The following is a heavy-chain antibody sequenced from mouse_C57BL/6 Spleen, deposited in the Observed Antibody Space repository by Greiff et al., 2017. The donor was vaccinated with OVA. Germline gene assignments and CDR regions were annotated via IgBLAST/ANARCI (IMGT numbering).Heavy chain of an antibody. J-gene: IGHJ2*01. CDR2: IYPGSGST. Sequence: QVQLQQSGAELVKPGASVKMSCKASGYTFTSYWITWVKQRPGQGLEWIGDIYPGSGSTNYNEKFKSKATLTVDTSSSTAYMQLSSLTSEDSAVYYCARSETAQATFDYWGQGTTLTVSS. V-gene: IGHV1-55*01. CDR1: GYTFTSYW. CDR3: ARSETAQATFDY. D-gene: IGHD3-2*02.